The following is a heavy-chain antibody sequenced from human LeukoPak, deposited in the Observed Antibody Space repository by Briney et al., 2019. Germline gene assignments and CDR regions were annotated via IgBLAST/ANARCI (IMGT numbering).Heavy chain of an antibody. D-gene: IGHD2-8*01. Sequence: PGGSLRLSCAASGFTFSSYGMHWVRQAPGKGLEWVAVIWYDGSNKYYADSVKGRFTISRDNSKNTLYLQMNSLRAEDTAVYYCAKDLCINGVCYLGDYWGQGTLVSVSS. V-gene: IGHV3-33*06. J-gene: IGHJ4*02. CDR3: AKDLCINGVCYLGDY. CDR1: GFTFSSYG. CDR2: IWYDGSNK.